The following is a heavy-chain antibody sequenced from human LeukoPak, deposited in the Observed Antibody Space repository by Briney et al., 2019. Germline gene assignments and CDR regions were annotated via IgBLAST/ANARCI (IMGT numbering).Heavy chain of an antibody. Sequence: GGSLRLSCAASGFAFSASAMHWVRQASGKGLEWVGRIRSKAHSSSTAYAPSVKGRFAISRDDSKNTVYLQINSLKTEDTAVYYCTTFEAASGTYYNLGYWGQGTLVTVSS. V-gene: IGHV3-73*01. J-gene: IGHJ4*02. D-gene: IGHD3-10*01. CDR1: GFAFSASA. CDR2: IRSKAHSSST. CDR3: TTFEAASGTYYNLGY.